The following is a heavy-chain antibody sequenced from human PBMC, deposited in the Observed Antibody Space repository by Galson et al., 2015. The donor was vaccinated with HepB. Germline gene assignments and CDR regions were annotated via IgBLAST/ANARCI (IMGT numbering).Heavy chain of an antibody. CDR3: VKEGLERPVYFDY. CDR1: GFTFRNYA. V-gene: IGHV3-64D*06. J-gene: IGHJ4*02. D-gene: IGHD1-1*01. Sequence: SLRLSCAASGFTFRNYAMYWVRQAPGKGLEYVSDISSNGGITYYADSVKGRFTISRDNSKKTLYLQMSSLRAEDTAVYYCVKEGLERPVYFDYWGQGTLVTVSS. CDR2: ISSNGGIT.